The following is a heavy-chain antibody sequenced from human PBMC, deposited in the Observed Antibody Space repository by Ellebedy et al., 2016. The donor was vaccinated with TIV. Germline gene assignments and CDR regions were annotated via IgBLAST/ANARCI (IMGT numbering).Heavy chain of an antibody. CDR3: SAGTGKTDFDN. D-gene: IGHD7-27*01. CDR2: IKSKTDGATR. V-gene: IGHV3-15*01. CDR1: GFTFTDAW. J-gene: IGHJ4*02. Sequence: GESLKISCAASGFTFTDAWMSWVRQAPGKGLEWVGRIKSKTDGATRDFAAPVKGRFLIPRDDSKSTVYLQMTSLKVEDTAVYYCSAGTGKTDFDNWGQGTLVTVSS.